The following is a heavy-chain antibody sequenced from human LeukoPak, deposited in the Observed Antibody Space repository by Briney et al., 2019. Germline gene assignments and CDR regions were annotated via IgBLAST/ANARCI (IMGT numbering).Heavy chain of an antibody. D-gene: IGHD6-19*01. V-gene: IGHV3-23*01. Sequence: GGSLRLSCAASGFTFSSYAMSWVRQAPGKGLEWVSAIIGSGGSTYYADSVKGRFTISRDNSKNTLYLQMNSLRAEDTAVYYCAKVDDTSDSSGWHDSFDYWGQGTLVTVSS. CDR3: AKVDDTSDSSGWHDSFDY. CDR2: IIGSGGST. J-gene: IGHJ4*02. CDR1: GFTFSSYA.